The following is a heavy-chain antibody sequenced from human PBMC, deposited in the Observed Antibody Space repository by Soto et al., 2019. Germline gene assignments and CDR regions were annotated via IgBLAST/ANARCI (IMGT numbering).Heavy chain of an antibody. J-gene: IGHJ4*02. CDR1: GFAFIAYY. CDR3: AREKRANGYFDY. Sequence: EVQLVESGGGVVQPGGALRLSCAASGFAFIAYYMTWVRQAPGKGLEWVANIKKDGSEKYYAGSVNGRFIISRDDAKNLLFLQMNSLRVEDTAVYYCAREKRANGYFDYWGQGTPVTVSA. D-gene: IGHD6-25*01. V-gene: IGHV3-7*01. CDR2: IKKDGSEK.